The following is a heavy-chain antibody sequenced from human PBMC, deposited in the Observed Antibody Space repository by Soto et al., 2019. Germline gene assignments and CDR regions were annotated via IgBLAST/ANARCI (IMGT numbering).Heavy chain of an antibody. D-gene: IGHD3-3*01. Sequence: SGPTLVNPTQTLTLTCTFSGFSLSTSGVGVGWIRQPPGKALEWLALIYWDDDKRYRPSLKSRLTITKDTSKNQVVLTMTNMDPVDTATYDCAHNMRYYDFWSGLNWFDPWGEGTLVTVS. CDR1: GFSLSTSGVG. V-gene: IGHV2-5*02. CDR3: AHNMRYYDFWSGLNWFDP. CDR2: IYWDDDK. J-gene: IGHJ5*02.